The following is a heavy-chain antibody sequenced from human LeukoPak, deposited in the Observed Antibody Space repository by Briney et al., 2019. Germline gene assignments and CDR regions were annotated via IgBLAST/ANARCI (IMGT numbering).Heavy chain of an antibody. J-gene: IGHJ4*02. CDR2: IKPDGSDT. V-gene: IGHV3-74*01. D-gene: IGHD6-13*01. CDR3: RGSTWYGPFDY. Sequence: GGSLRLSCGASGFTFTTHWIHWVRQAPGKGLVWVSRIKPDGSDTNYADSVKGRFTISRDNAKNSLYLQMNSLRAEDTAVYYCRGSTWYGPFDYWGQGTLVTVSS. CDR1: GFTFTTHW.